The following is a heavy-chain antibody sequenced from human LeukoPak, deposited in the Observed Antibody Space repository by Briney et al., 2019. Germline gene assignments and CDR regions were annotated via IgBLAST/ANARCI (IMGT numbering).Heavy chain of an antibody. V-gene: IGHV4-4*02. D-gene: IGHD6-13*01. CDR2: IYHSGST. CDR1: GGSISSSNW. Sequence: SGTLSLTCAVSGGSISSSNWWSWVRPPPGKGLEWIGEIYHSGSTNYNPSLKSRVTISVDKSKNQFSLKLSSVTAADTAVYYCASTRIAAAGELNYWGQGTLVTVSS. CDR3: ASTRIAAAGELNY. J-gene: IGHJ4*02.